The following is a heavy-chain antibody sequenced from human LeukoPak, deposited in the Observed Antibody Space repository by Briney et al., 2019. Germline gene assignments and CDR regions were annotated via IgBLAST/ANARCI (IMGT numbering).Heavy chain of an antibody. D-gene: IGHD3-10*01. CDR1: GFTFSDHW. J-gene: IGHJ3*02. CDR2: IKEDGNEK. V-gene: IGHV3-7*01. Sequence: GGSLRLSCAASGFTFSDHWMSWVRQAPGKGLEWVANIKEDGNEKYYADSVKGRFTISRDNTKNSLYLQMSSLRAEDTAVFYCARDRGLGRAFDIWGQGTMVTVSS. CDR3: ARDRGLGRAFDI.